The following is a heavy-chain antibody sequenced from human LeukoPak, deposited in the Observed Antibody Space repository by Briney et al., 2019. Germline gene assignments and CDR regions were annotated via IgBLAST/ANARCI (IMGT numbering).Heavy chain of an antibody. V-gene: IGHV3-9*01. J-gene: IGHJ5*02. D-gene: IGHD6-13*01. Sequence: GGSLRLSCAASGFTFDDYAMHWVRQAPGKGLEWVSGIIWNSGTIGYADSVKGRFIISRDNAKNSLYLQMNGLRAEDTALYYCARAIPGIAAAGTGWFDPWGQGTLVTVSS. CDR2: IIWNSGTI. CDR3: ARAIPGIAAAGTGWFDP. CDR1: GFTFDDYA.